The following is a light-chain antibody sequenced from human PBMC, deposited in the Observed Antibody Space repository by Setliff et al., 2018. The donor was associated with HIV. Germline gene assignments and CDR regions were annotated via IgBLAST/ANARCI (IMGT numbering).Light chain of an antibody. CDR2: EVS. J-gene: IGLJ3*02. V-gene: IGLV2-23*02. CDR3: QSYDSSLSAVV. CDR1: SSDVGSYNL. Sequence: QSVLTQPASVSGSLGQSITISCTGTSSDVGSYNLVSWYQQHPGKAPKLMIYEVSKRPSGVSNRFSASKSGNTASLRISGLQAEDEADYYCQSYDSSLSAVVFGGGTK.